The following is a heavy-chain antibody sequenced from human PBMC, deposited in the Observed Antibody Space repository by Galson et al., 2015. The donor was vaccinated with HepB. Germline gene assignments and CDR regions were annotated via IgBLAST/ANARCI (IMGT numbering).Heavy chain of an antibody. V-gene: IGHV1-8*02. D-gene: IGHD4-17*01. Sequence: SVKVSCKASGYAFTDYVVNWVRQATGQGLEWMGWMNLNSGNTGFARKFQGRVTMTGDTHISTAYMELTSLRSEDTAVYYCAKGDGDYPESFDFWGQGTMVIVSS. CDR1: GYAFTDYV. J-gene: IGHJ3*01. CDR3: AKGDGDYPESFDF. CDR2: MNLNSGNT.